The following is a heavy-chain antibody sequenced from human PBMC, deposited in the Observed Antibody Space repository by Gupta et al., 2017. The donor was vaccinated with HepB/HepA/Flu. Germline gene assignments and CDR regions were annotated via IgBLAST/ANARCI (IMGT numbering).Heavy chain of an antibody. V-gene: IGHV1-46*01. CDR1: GYSFINYY. Sequence: QVQLVQSGAEVKTPGTSVKVSCKASGYSFINYYIQWVRQAPGPGLEWMGTMRTSGDANTYSQKFRGRVTITRDTSTSTVYMELSSLTSEDTAVYYCAREPGETYYFDHGGQGTLVTVSS. D-gene: IGHD3-10*01. J-gene: IGHJ4*02. CDR2: MRTSGDAN. CDR3: AREPGETYYFDH.